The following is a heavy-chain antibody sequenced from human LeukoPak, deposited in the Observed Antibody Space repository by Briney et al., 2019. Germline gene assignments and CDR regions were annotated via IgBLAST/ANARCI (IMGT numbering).Heavy chain of an antibody. D-gene: IGHD2-2*01. CDR2: ISGSGGST. V-gene: IGHV3-23*01. Sequence: GGSLRLSCAASGFTFSSYAMSWVRQAPGKGLEWVSAISGSGGSTYYADSVKSRFTISRDNSKNTLYLQMNSLRAEDTAVYYCAKDGGSVVPADTFDYWGQGTLVTVSS. CDR3: AKDGGSVVPADTFDY. J-gene: IGHJ4*02. CDR1: GFTFSSYA.